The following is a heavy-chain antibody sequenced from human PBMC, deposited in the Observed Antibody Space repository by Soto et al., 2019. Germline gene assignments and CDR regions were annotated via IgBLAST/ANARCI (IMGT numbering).Heavy chain of an antibody. CDR2: ISRSSSFI. D-gene: IGHD1-7*01. Sequence: EVQLVESGGGLVKPGGSLTLSCVASGFTFSIYSMNWVRQAPGKRLDWVSSISRSSSFIYYTDSVKGRFTISRDNAENSLYLQMNRLRAEDTAVYYCERDMTSGTHDYWGQGALVNVSS. V-gene: IGHV3-21*02. J-gene: IGHJ4*02. CDR3: ERDMTSGTHDY. CDR1: GFTFSIYS.